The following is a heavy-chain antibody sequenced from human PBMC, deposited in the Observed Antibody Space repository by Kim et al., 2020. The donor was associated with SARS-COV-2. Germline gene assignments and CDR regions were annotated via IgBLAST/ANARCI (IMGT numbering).Heavy chain of an antibody. CDR2: INPNSGGT. V-gene: IGHV1-2*04. CDR1: GYTFTGYY. J-gene: IGHJ2*01. Sequence: ASVKVSCKASGYTFTGYYMHWVRQAPGQGLEWMGWINPNSGGTNYAQKFQGWVTMTRDTSISTAYMELSRLRSDDTAVYYCARDLGGHLHDYGGFDLWGRGTLVTVSS. CDR3: ARDLGGHLHDYGGFDL. D-gene: IGHD4-17*01.